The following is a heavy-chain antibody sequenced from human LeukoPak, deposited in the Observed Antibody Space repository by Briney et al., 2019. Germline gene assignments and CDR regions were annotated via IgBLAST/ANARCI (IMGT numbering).Heavy chain of an antibody. CDR3: AKGDVSVTREFDY. Sequence: GGSLRLSCAASGFIFSSYWMHWARHAPGKGLVWVSRINSDGSSTSYADSVKGRFTISRDNAKNTLYLQMNSQRAEDTAVYYCAKGDVSVTREFDYWGQGTLVTVSS. CDR1: GFIFSSYW. V-gene: IGHV3-74*01. CDR2: INSDGSST. D-gene: IGHD7-27*01. J-gene: IGHJ4*02.